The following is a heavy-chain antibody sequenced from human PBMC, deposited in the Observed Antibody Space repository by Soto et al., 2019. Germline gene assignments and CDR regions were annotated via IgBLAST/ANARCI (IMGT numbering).Heavy chain of an antibody. CDR1: GFTFSNAW. CDR3: TTDSYFSSIIVRFDY. CDR2: VKSKNDGGTT. D-gene: IGHD2-21*01. V-gene: IGHV3-15*07. Sequence: GGSLRLSCAASGFTFSNAWINWVRQATGKGLEWVGRVKSKNDGGTTDFAARAKGRFAISRDDAKNIVYLKMNSLQAENTAIYYCTTDSYFSSIIVRFDYWGHGTLVTVPQ. J-gene: IGHJ4*01.